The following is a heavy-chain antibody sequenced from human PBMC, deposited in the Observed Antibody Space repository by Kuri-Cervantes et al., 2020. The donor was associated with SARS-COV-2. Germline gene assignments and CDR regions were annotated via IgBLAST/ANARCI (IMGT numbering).Heavy chain of an antibody. CDR2: INHSGST. CDR3: AREVRGDHYFDY. V-gene: IGHV4-34*01. CDR1: GGSFSGYY. Sequence: SETLSLTCAVYGGSFSGYYWSWIRQPPGKGLEWIGEINHSGSTNYNPSLKSRVTISVDTSKNQFSLKLSSVTAADTAVYYCAREVRGDHYFDYWGQGTLVTVSS. D-gene: IGHD3-10*01. J-gene: IGHJ4*02.